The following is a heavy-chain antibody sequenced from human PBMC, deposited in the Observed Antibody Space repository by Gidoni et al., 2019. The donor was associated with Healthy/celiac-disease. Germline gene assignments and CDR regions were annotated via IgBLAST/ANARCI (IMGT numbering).Heavy chain of an antibody. V-gene: IGHV4-39*01. CDR1: GGSISSSSYY. CDR3: ARSPEYSSSAGRDY. Sequence: QLQLQESGPGLVKPSETLSLTCTVSGGSISSSSYYWGWIRQPPGKGLEWIGSIYYSGSTYYNPSLKSRVTISVDTSKNQFSLKLSSVTAADTAVYYCARSPEYSSSAGRDYWGQGTLVTVSS. CDR2: IYYSGST. D-gene: IGHD6-6*01. J-gene: IGHJ4*02.